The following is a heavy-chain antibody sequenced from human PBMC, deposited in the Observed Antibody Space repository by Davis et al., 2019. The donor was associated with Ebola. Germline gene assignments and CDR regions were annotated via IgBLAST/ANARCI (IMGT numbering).Heavy chain of an antibody. CDR3: ARDVRGITGPSEY. D-gene: IGHD1-1*01. J-gene: IGHJ4*02. CDR2: ISTYNGNT. V-gene: IGHV1-18*01. CDR1: GYSFTDDG. Sequence: ASVKVSCKASGYSFTDDGISWVRQAPGQGLEWMGWISTYNGNTNYAQKVQGRITMATDTSTSTAYMELRSLRSDDTARYYCARDVRGITGPSEYRGQGTLVTVSS.